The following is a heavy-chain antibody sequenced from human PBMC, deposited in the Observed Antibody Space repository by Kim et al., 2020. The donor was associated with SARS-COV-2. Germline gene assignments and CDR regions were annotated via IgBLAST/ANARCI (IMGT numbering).Heavy chain of an antibody. CDR2: ISSSSSTI. Sequence: GESLKISCAASGFTFSSYSMNWVRQAPGKGLEWVSYISSSSSTIYYADSVKGRFTISRDNAKNSLYLQMNSLRDEDTAVYYCARDIGYCSGGSCANLDYWGQGTLVTVSS. CDR1: GFTFSSYS. V-gene: IGHV3-48*02. D-gene: IGHD2-15*01. CDR3: ARDIGYCSGGSCANLDY. J-gene: IGHJ4*02.